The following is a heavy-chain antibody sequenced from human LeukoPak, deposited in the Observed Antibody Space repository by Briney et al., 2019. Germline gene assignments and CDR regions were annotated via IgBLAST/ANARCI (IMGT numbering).Heavy chain of an antibody. CDR3: AKDHLPGIVVADRGY. D-gene: IGHD6-19*01. CDR2: ISGSGGTS. J-gene: IGHJ4*02. CDR1: GFSFSDYG. V-gene: IGHV3-23*01. Sequence: PTGGSLRLSCAASGFSFSDYGMHWVRQAPGKGLEWVSAISGSGGTSYYADSVKGRFTISRDNSKNTLYLQINSLRAEDTAVYYCAKDHLPGIVVADRGYWGQGTLVTVSS.